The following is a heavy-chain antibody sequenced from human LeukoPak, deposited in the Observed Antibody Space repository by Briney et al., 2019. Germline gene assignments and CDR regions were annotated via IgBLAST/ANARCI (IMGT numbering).Heavy chain of an antibody. CDR3: SLGPTFDY. V-gene: IGHV1-69*05. D-gene: IGHD1-1*01. CDR1: GGTFSSYA. J-gene: IGHJ4*02. CDR2: IIPIFGTA. Sequence: GASVKVSCKASGGTFSSYAISWVRQAPGQGLEWMGGIIPIFGTANYAQKFQGRVTIATDESTSTAYMELSSLRSENTAVYYCSLGPTFDYWGQGTLVTVSS.